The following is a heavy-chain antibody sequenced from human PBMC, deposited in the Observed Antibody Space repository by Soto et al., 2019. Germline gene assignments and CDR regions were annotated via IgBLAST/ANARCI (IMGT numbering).Heavy chain of an antibody. CDR1: GFTFDDYA. J-gene: IGHJ3*02. CDR2: IGWNGAIM. Sequence: GGSLRLSCAASGFTFDDYAVHWVRQGPGRGLEWVSGIGWNGAIMGYADSVKGRFTISADNAKKSLYLDMNSLRPEDTALYYCARGSSWYVGGGDPEHHLDAFDTWGQGTTVTVSS. CDR3: ARGSSWYVGGGDPEHHLDAFDT. D-gene: IGHD6-13*01. V-gene: IGHV3-9*01.